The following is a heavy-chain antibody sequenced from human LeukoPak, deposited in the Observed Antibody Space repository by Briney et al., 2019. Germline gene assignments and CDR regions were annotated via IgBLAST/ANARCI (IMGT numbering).Heavy chain of an antibody. V-gene: IGHV1-69*04. CDR2: IIPILGIA. CDR1: GGTFSSYA. J-gene: IGHJ4*02. Sequence: SVKVSCKASGGTFSSYAISWVRQAPRQGLEWMGRIIPILGIANYAQKFQGRVTITADKSTSTAYMELSSLRSEDTAVYYCARGTSWVDYWGQGTLVTVSS. CDR3: ARGTSWVDY. D-gene: IGHD2-2*01.